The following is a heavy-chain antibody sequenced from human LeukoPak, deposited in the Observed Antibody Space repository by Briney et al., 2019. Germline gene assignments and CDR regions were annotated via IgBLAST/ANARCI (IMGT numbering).Heavy chain of an antibody. CDR1: GYTFTGYY. CDR3: ARAAAGTDYYYYGMDV. V-gene: IGHV1-2*02. Sequence: ASVKVSCKASGYTFTGYYMHWVRQAPGQGLEWVGWINPNSGGTNYAQKFQGRVTMTRDTSISTAYMELSRLRSDDTAVYYCARAAAGTDYYYYGMDVWGQGTTVTVSS. CDR2: INPNSGGT. J-gene: IGHJ6*02. D-gene: IGHD6-13*01.